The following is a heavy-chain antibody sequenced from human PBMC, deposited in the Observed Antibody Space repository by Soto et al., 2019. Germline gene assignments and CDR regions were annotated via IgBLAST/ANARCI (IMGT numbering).Heavy chain of an antibody. J-gene: IGHJ6*02. CDR2: IIPILGIA. D-gene: IGHD3-16*01. Sequence: QVQLVQSGAEVKKPGSSVKVSCKASGGTFSSYTISWVRQAPGQGLEWMGRIIPILGIANYAQKFQGRVTITADKSPSTAYMELSSLISEDTAVYYCAGDLGRYYYYYGMDVWGQGTTVTVSS. CDR1: GGTFSSYT. V-gene: IGHV1-69*08. CDR3: AGDLGRYYYYYGMDV.